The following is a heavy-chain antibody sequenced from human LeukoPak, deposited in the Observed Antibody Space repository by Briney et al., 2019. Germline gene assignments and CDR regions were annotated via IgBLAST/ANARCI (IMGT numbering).Heavy chain of an antibody. Sequence: PSETLSLTCAVSGYSISSGYYWGWIRQPPGKGLEWIGSIYHSGSTYYNPSLKSRVTISVDTSKNQFSLKLSSVTAADTAVYYCARSPVTMIVVDPFAYWGQGTLVTASS. D-gene: IGHD3-22*01. J-gene: IGHJ4*02. CDR2: IYHSGST. CDR1: GYSISSGYY. V-gene: IGHV4-38-2*01. CDR3: ARSPVTMIVVDPFAY.